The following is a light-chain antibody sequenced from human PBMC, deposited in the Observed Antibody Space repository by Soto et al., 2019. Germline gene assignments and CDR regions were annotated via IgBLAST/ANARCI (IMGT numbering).Light chain of an antibody. CDR3: QQANSFPLT. J-gene: IGKJ4*01. Sequence: DIQMTQSPSSVSASVGDRVSISCRASQAINNWLAWYQQKPGKAPKLLIFATSTLQTGVPPRFSGSGSGTDYTLTISSLQPEDFATYYCQQANSFPLTFGGGTKVEFK. CDR2: ATS. V-gene: IGKV1-12*01. CDR1: QAINNW.